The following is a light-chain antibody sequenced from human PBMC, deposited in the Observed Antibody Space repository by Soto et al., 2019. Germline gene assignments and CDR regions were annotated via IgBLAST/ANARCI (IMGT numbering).Light chain of an antibody. Sequence: QSVLTQPPSTSGTPGQRVTISCSGSSSNIGSNYVYWYQQLPGMAPKLLIFRNNQRPSGVPDRFSGSKSGTSASLAISGLRSEDEAEYYCAAWDDSLSGRVFGGGTQLTVL. J-gene: IGLJ3*02. V-gene: IGLV1-47*01. CDR2: RNN. CDR1: SSNIGSNY. CDR3: AAWDDSLSGRV.